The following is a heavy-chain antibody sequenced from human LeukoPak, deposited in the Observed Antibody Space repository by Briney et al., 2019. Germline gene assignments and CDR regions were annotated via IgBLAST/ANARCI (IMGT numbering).Heavy chain of an antibody. J-gene: IGHJ5*02. D-gene: IGHD3-22*01. CDR2: ISYDGTNK. V-gene: IGHV3-30*18. CDR1: GFIFSSYG. CDR3: AKDSSAYYGGWFDP. Sequence: GGSLRLSCAASGFIFSSYGMHWVRQAPGKGLEWVATISYDGTNKYYADSVKGRFTISRDNPKNTLYLQMNSLRAEDTAVYYCAKDSSAYYGGWFDPWGQGTLVTVSS.